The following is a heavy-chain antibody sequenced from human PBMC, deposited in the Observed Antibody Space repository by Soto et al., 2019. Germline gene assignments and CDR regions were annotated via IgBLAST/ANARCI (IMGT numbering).Heavy chain of an antibody. J-gene: IGHJ5*02. CDR2: IIPIFGTA. V-gene: IGHV1-69*12. D-gene: IGHD4-17*01. CDR3: ARRATVTNMPGWFDP. CDR1: GGTFSSYA. Sequence: QVQLVQSGAEVKKPGSSVKVSCKASGGTFSSYAISWVRQAPGQGLEWMGGIIPIFGTANYAQKFQGRVTIXADXSXNTAYMELSSLRSEDTAVYYCARRATVTNMPGWFDPWGQGTLVTVSS.